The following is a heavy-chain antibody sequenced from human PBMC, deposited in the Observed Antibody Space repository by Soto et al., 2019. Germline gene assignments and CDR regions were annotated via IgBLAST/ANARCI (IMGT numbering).Heavy chain of an antibody. J-gene: IGHJ5*02. D-gene: IGHD6-13*01. CDR2: INAGNGNT. CDR1: GYTFTSYA. CDR3: ARRIAAAGNNWFDP. Sequence: ASVKVSCKASGYTFTSYAMHWVRRAPGQGLEWMGWINAGNGNTKYSQKFQGRVTITRDTSASTAYMELSSLRSEDTAVYYCARRIAAAGNNWFDPWGQGTLVTVSS. V-gene: IGHV1-3*01.